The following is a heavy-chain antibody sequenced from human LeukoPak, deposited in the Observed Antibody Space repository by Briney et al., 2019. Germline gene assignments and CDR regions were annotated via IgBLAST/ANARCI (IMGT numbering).Heavy chain of an antibody. CDR3: ARDSRDGGPDY. D-gene: IGHD4-23*01. V-gene: IGHV3-21*01. CDR1: GFTFSSYS. Sequence: PGGSLRLSCAASGFTFSSYSMNWVRQAPGKGLEWVSSISSSSSYIYYTDSVKGRFTISRDTAKNSLYLQMNNLRAEDTAVYYCARDSRDGGPDYWGQGTLVTVSS. J-gene: IGHJ4*02. CDR2: ISSSSSYI.